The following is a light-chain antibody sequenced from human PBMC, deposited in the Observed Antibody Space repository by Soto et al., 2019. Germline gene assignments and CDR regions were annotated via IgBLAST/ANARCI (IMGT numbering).Light chain of an antibody. J-gene: IGLJ1*01. Sequence: QSALTQPASVSGSPGQSITISCTGTSSDVGGYNYVSWYQHHPGKAPKLMIYDVSNRPSGVSNRFSGSKSGNTASLTISGPQAEDEADYYCSSFRSSTTPRVFGTGTKLTVL. CDR3: SSFRSSTTPRV. CDR1: SSDVGGYNY. CDR2: DVS. V-gene: IGLV2-14*03.